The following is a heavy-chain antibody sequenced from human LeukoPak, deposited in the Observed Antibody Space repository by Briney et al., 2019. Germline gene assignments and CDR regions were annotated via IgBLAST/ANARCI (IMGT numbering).Heavy chain of an antibody. Sequence: GSLRLSCAASGFSFSAYGMNWVRQSPGKGLEWVSAIGGSGATTYYADSVRGRFTISRDNAKNSLYLQMNSLRAEDTAVYYCARAGVAATGWYFDYWGQGTLVTVSS. V-gene: IGHV3-21*01. CDR2: IGGSGATT. CDR1: GFSFSAYG. D-gene: IGHD2-15*01. CDR3: ARAGVAATGWYFDY. J-gene: IGHJ4*02.